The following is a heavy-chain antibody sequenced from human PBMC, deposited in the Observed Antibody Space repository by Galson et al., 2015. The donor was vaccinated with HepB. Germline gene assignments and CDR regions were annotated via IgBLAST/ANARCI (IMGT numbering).Heavy chain of an antibody. CDR2: IVVGSGNT. D-gene: IGHD6-13*01. CDR3: AAAPGELVHY. V-gene: IGHV1-58*02. CDR1: GFTFTSSA. J-gene: IGHJ4*02. Sequence: SCKASGFTFTSSAMQWVRQARGQRLEWIGWIVVGSGNTNYAQKFQERVTITRDMSTSTAYIELSSLRSEDTAVYYCAAAPGELVHYWGQGTLVTVSS.